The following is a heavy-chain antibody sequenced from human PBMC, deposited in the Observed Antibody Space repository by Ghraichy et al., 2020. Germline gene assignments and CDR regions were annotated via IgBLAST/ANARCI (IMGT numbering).Heavy chain of an antibody. Sequence: SETLSLTCAVYGGSFSGYYWSWIRQPPGKGLEWIGEINHSGSTNYNPSLKSRVTISVDTSKNQFSLKLSSVTAADTAVYYCAVLSRDGYKILDYWGQGTLVTVSS. CDR1: GGSFSGYY. CDR3: AVLSRDGYKILDY. CDR2: INHSGST. J-gene: IGHJ4*02. D-gene: IGHD5-24*01. V-gene: IGHV4-34*01.